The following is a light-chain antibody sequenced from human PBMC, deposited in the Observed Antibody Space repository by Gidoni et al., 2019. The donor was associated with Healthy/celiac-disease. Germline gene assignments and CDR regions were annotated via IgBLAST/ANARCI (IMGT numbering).Light chain of an antibody. CDR1: QSVSSY. CDR3: QQRSNWPPGPLT. Sequence: EIVLTQSPATLSLSPGERATPSCRSSQSVSSYLARYQQKPGQAHRLLIYDASDRATSIPARFSGSGSGTDFTLTISSLGPEDFAVYYCQQRSNWPPGPLTFGGGTKVEIK. CDR2: DAS. J-gene: IGKJ4*01. V-gene: IGKV3-11*01.